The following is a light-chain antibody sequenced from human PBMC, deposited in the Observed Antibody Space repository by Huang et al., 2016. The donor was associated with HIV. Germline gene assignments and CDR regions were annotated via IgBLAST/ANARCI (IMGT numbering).Light chain of an antibody. Sequence: EIVMTQSPATLSVSPGERATLSCRAGQSVSSTLAWYQQKPCAAPRLLIYGATTRAAGITARCTGSGSGTDFTLAISSLQSEDFAVYYGQQYNSWPRTFGQGTKVDIK. V-gene: IGKV3-15*01. CDR3: QQYNSWPRT. CDR2: GAT. J-gene: IGKJ1*01. CDR1: QSVSST.